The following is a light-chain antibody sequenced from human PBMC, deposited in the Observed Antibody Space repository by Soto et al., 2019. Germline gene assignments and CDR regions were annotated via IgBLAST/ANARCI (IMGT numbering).Light chain of an antibody. CDR2: DAS. Sequence: EIQMTQSASTLSASVGDRVTITCRASQSISSWLAWYQQKPGKAPKLLIFDASSLESGTPSRFSGRRSGTQFTLTINGLQPDDFATYYCQQYDNYKPLTFGGGTKVDI. CDR1: QSISSW. CDR3: QQYDNYKPLT. J-gene: IGKJ4*01. V-gene: IGKV1-5*01.